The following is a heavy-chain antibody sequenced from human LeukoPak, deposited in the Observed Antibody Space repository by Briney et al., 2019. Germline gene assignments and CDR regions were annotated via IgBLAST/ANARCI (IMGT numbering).Heavy chain of an antibody. CDR3: ARDPYYDSSGYHAFDI. CDR1: GFTFSSYA. Sequence: GGSLRLSCAASGFTFSSYAMHWVRQAPGKGLEWVAVISYDGSNKYYADSVKGRFTISRDNSKNTLYLQMNSLRAEDTAVYYCARDPYYDSSGYHAFDIWGQGTMVTVSS. D-gene: IGHD3-22*01. CDR2: ISYDGSNK. J-gene: IGHJ3*02. V-gene: IGHV3-30*04.